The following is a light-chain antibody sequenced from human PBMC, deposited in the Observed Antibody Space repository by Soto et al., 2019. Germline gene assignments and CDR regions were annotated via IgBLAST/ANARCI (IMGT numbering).Light chain of an antibody. Sequence: DIRVNLSASSLSASVRDRVAITCLASASISNYLNWYQQTPGKAPNLLIYAASSLQSGVPSRFSGSGSGTDFTLTISSLQPEDFATYYCQQYHSSSIPFGQVTRLEIK. CDR1: ASISNY. CDR2: AAS. J-gene: IGKJ5*01. CDR3: QQYHSSSIP. V-gene: IGKV1-39*01.